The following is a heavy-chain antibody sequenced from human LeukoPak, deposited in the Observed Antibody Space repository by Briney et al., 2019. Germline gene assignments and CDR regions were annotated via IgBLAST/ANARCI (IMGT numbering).Heavy chain of an antibody. CDR2: MSPNSGDT. CDR1: GYTFTSYD. V-gene: IGHV1-8*01. CDR3: ARDQEGFDY. Sequence: ASVKISCKASGYTFTSYDINWVRHATGQGLEWMGWMSPNSGDTGYAQKLQGRVTVTTDTSTTTVHMELRGLRSAETDVYYCARDQEGFDYWGQGTVVTVSS. J-gene: IGHJ4*02.